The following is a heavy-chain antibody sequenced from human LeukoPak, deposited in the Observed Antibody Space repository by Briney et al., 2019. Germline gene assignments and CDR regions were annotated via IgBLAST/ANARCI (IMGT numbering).Heavy chain of an antibody. V-gene: IGHV1-69*05. CDR3: ARTQQQSSITIFGPDAFDI. CDR1: GGXFSSYX. Sequence: GSSVXXXCXXXGGXFSSYXISWVRXXPXXXXXXXXXXXXXFGTANYAQKFQGRVTITTDESTSTAYMELSSLRSEDTAVYYCARTQQQSSITIFGPDAFDIWGQGTMVTVSS. D-gene: IGHD3-3*01. J-gene: IGHJ3*02. CDR2: XXXXFGTA.